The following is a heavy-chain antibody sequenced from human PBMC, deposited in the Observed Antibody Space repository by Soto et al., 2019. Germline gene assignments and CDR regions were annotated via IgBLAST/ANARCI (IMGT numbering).Heavy chain of an antibody. J-gene: IGHJ4*02. V-gene: IGHV4-31*03. D-gene: IGHD3-3*01. CDR3: ARRLTEWSKAY. CDR2: IYTDGVT. Sequence: SETLSVTGTVSRDSINRGAYYWTWIRQHPGKGLVWIGCIYTDGVTDYSPSLKNRVTISMETSETHFPLRLTSVTAADTATYFCARRLTEWSKAYWGQGTLVNVS. CDR1: RDSINRGAYY.